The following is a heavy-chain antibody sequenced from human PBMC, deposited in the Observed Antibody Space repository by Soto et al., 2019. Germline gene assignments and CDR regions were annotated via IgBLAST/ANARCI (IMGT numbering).Heavy chain of an antibody. Sequence: SETLSLTCTVSGGSISSGDYYWSWIRQPPGKGLEWIGYIYYSGSTYYNPSLKSRVTISVDTSKNQFSLKLSSVTAADTAVYYCARPALYYYYYGMGVWGQGTTVTVSS. J-gene: IGHJ6*02. CDR2: IYYSGST. V-gene: IGHV4-30-4*01. CDR3: ARPALYYYYYGMGV. CDR1: GGSISSGDYY.